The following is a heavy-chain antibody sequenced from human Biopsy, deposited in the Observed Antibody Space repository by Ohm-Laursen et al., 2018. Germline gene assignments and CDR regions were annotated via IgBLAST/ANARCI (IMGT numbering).Heavy chain of an antibody. J-gene: IGHJ4*02. V-gene: IGHV1-69*10. CDR1: GGTFSNYA. Sequence: SVKVSCKASGGTFSNYAISWVRQAPGEGLEWMGGIIAVSGLVNYAPKFQGRVSITADKSTTTAYMELGNLKSEDTAVYYCATPFQYYDSWGGYPPFDHWGQGILVTVSS. CDR2: IIAVSGLV. CDR3: ATPFQYYDSWGGYPPFDH. D-gene: IGHD3-3*01.